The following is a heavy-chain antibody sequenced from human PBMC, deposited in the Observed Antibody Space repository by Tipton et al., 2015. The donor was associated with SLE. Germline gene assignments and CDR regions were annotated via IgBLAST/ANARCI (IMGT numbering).Heavy chain of an antibody. V-gene: IGHV4-34*01. D-gene: IGHD6-19*01. Sequence: TLSLTCAVSGGSISSYYWSWIRQPPGKGLEWIGEINHSGSTNYNPSLKSRVTISVDTSKNQFSLKLSSVTAADTAVYYCAALAVAGASDDFDIWGQGTLLTVSS. CDR2: INHSGST. CDR3: AALAVAGASDDFDI. CDR1: GGSISSYY. J-gene: IGHJ3*02.